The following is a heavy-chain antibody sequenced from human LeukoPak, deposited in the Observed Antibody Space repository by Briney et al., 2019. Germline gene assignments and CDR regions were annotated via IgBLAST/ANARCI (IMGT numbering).Heavy chain of an antibody. J-gene: IGHJ4*02. CDR3: ARTYYYDSSGHWFNY. Sequence: SETLSLTCTVSGYSISSGYYWGWIRQPPGKGLEWIGSIYHSGRTFYNPSLKSRVTISVDTSKNQFSLKLTSVTAADTAVYYCARTYYYDSSGHWFNYWGQGILVTVSS. CDR1: GYSISSGYY. D-gene: IGHD3-22*01. V-gene: IGHV4-38-2*02. CDR2: IYHSGRT.